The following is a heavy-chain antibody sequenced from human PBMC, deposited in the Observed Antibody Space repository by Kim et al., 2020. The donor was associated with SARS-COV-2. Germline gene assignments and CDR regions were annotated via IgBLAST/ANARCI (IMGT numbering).Heavy chain of an antibody. CDR1: GFTFSSHW. D-gene: IGHD1-26*01. V-gene: IGHV3-74*01. Sequence: GGSLRLSCVASGFTFSSHWMHWVRQVPGKGLVWVSRINSDGSITNYADSVKGRFTLSRDNAKNTMYLQMNDLRAEDTAVFYCIRGGGSTAPNDLDIWGQGTVVTVSS. J-gene: IGHJ3*02. CDR2: INSDGSIT. CDR3: IRGGGSTAPNDLDI.